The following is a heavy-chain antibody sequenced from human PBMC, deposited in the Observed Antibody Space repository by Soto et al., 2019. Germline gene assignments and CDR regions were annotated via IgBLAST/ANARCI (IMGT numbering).Heavy chain of an antibody. CDR2: IYYSGST. V-gene: IGHV4-59*01. Sequence: LSLTCTVSGCSISSYYWSWIRQPPGKGLEWIGYIYYSGSTNYNPSLKSRVTISVDTSKNQFSLKLSSVTAADTAVYYCARDRVVRGVRVMDVWGQGTTVTVSS. CDR3: ARDRVVRGVRVMDV. D-gene: IGHD3-10*01. J-gene: IGHJ6*02. CDR1: GCSISSYY.